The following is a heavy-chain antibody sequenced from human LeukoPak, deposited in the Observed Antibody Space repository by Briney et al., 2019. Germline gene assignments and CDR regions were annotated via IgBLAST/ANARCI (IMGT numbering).Heavy chain of an antibody. CDR2: ISSDAGNK. CDR3: AKSGIAAAGQRGYFDY. V-gene: IGHV3-30*18. CDR1: GFTFSSYG. D-gene: IGHD6-13*01. J-gene: IGHJ4*02. Sequence: TGGSLRLSCAASGFTFSSYGMHWVRQAPGKGLEWLAVISSDAGNKYYADSVKGRFTISRDNSKNTLYLQMNSLRADDTAVYYCAKSGIAAAGQRGYFDYWGQGTLVTVSS.